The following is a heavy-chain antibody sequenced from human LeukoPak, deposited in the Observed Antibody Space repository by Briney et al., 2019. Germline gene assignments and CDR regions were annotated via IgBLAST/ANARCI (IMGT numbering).Heavy chain of an antibody. CDR3: ARDRVRIVATIWNWFDP. Sequence: ASVKVSCKASGYTFTGHYMHWVRQAPGQGLEWMGRINPNSGGTNYAQKFQGRVTMTRDTSISTAYMELSRLRSDDTAVYYCARDRVRIVATIWNWFDPWGQGTLVTVSS. J-gene: IGHJ5*02. D-gene: IGHD5-12*01. V-gene: IGHV1-2*06. CDR1: GYTFTGHY. CDR2: INPNSGGT.